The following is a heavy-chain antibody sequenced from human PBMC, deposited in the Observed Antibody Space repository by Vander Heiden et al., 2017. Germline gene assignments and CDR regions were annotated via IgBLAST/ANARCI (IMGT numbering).Heavy chain of an antibody. CDR3: ARDTSVQY. CDR1: GGSITSYD. CDR2: IYYNGIT. V-gene: IGHV4-59*01. Sequence: HVQLQESGPGPVRPSETLFLTCTVPGGSITSYDWNWIRQPPGKGLEWIGYIYYNGITNYNPSLKSRGTISVDTSKNQFSLKLTSVTAADTAVYYCARDTSVQYWGQGTLVSVSS. J-gene: IGHJ4*02.